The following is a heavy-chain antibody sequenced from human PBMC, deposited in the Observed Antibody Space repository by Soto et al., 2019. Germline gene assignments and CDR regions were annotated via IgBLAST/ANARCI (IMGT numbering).Heavy chain of an antibody. CDR1: GYTFSSYA. J-gene: IGHJ4*02. D-gene: IGHD3-22*01. CDR3: ARDDYYDSPVAFDY. V-gene: IGHV1-3*01. Sequence: GPSVKVSCKASGYTFSSYAMHWVRQAPGQRLEWMGWINAGTGNTKYSQKFRGRVSITRDTSASTAYVELSSLGSEDTAVYFCARDDYYDSPVAFDYWGQGTLVTVSS. CDR2: INAGTGNT.